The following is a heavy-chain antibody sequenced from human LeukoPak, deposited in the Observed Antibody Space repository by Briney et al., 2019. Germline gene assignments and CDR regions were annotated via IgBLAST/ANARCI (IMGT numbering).Heavy chain of an antibody. Sequence: GGSLRLSCAVSGFTFTNYAMSWVRQAPGKGLEWVSAVSSSGYSTYYADSVKGRFILSRDNSKNTLYLQMNSLRAEDTAVYFCVWEPYARLDYWGKGTLVTVSS. D-gene: IGHD1-26*01. CDR3: VWEPYARLDY. V-gene: IGHV3-23*01. J-gene: IGHJ4*02. CDR1: GFTFTNYA. CDR2: VSSSGYST.